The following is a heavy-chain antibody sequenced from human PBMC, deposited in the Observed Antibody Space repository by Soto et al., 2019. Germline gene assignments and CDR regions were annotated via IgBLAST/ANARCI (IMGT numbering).Heavy chain of an antibody. Sequence: QEQLQQWGAGLLKPSETLSLTCAVYGGSFSSYYWSWIRQPPGKGLEWIGYIYYSGSTYYNPSLKSRVTISVDTSKNQFSLKLSSVTAADTAVYYCARVVGELSPGHFDYWGQGTLVTVSS. CDR3: ARVVGELSPGHFDY. D-gene: IGHD3-10*01. J-gene: IGHJ4*02. CDR2: IYYSGST. CDR1: GGSFSSYY. V-gene: IGHV4-34*01.